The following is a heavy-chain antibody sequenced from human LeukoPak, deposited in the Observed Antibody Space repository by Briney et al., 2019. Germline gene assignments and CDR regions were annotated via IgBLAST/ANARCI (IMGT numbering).Heavy chain of an antibody. J-gene: IGHJ4*02. CDR2: INPNSGGT. CDR3: ARAREYSSSSRRTFDY. V-gene: IGHV1-2*02. CDR1: GYTFTGYY. Sequence: GASVTVSCKASGYTFTGYYMHWVRQAPGQGLEWMGWINPNSGGTNYAQKFQGRVTMTRDTSISTAYMELSRLRSDDTAVYYCARAREYSSSSRRTFDYWGQGTLVTVSS. D-gene: IGHD6-6*01.